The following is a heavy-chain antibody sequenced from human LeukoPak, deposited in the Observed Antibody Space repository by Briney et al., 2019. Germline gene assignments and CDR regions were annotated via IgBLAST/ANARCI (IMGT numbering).Heavy chain of an antibody. Sequence: ASVKVSCKASGYTFTSYYMHWVRQAPGQGLEWMGIINPSGGSTSYAQKFQGRVTMTRGTSTSTVYMELSSLRSEDTAVYYCARGGYSSSLPSLRYFDYWGQGTLVTVSS. D-gene: IGHD6-6*01. CDR1: GYTFTSYY. CDR2: INPSGGST. CDR3: ARGGYSSSLPSLRYFDY. J-gene: IGHJ4*02. V-gene: IGHV1-46*01.